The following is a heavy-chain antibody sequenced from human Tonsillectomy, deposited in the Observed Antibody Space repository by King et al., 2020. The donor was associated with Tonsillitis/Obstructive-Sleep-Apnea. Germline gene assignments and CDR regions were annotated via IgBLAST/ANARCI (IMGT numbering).Heavy chain of an antibody. CDR1: GFTFTNAW. CDR2: IEPNTDGGAT. CDR3: TRGGHWFDP. V-gene: IGHV3-15*04. J-gene: IGHJ5*02. Sequence: VQLVESGGDLVKPGGSLRLSCAASGFTFTNAWMSWVRQAPGKGLGGVGRIEPNTDGGATDYAAPVKGRFTISRDDSTNTLYLQMNSLTTEDTAVYFCTRGGHWFDPWGRGTLVTISS. D-gene: IGHD3-10*01.